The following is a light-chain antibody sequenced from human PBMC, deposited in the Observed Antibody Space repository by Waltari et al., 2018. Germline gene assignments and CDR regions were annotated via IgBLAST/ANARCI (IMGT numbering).Light chain of an antibody. Sequence: DIQMTQYPSSLSASVGDRVTITCRASEGIGSYLNWYQQKPGKAPKLLIYYVNRLEGGVPSRFSGSGSGTEFTLIISGLQPADFATYYCQQYSTLPFTFGPGTKVDIK. J-gene: IGKJ3*01. CDR3: QQYSTLPFT. V-gene: IGKV1-39*01. CDR1: EGIGSY. CDR2: YVN.